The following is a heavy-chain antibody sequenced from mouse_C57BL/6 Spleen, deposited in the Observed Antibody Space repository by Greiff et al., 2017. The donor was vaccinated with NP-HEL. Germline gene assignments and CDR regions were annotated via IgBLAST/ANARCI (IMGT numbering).Heavy chain of an antibody. Sequence: EVQLQQSGTVLARPGASVKMSCKTSGYTFTSYWMHWVKQRPGQGLEWIGAIYPGNSDTSYNQKFKGKAKMTAVTSASTAYMGLSSLTNEDSAVYYCTVDEKRLWFAYWGQGTLVTVSA. CDR1: GYTFTSYW. CDR2: IYPGNSDT. CDR3: TVDEKRLWFAY. J-gene: IGHJ3*01. V-gene: IGHV1-5*01.